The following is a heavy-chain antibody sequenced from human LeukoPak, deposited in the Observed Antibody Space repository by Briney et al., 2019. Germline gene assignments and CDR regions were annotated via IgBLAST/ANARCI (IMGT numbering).Heavy chain of an antibody. V-gene: IGHV4-39*01. CDR3: ARQDGGDGYKAYYFDY. CDR2: IYYSGST. CDR1: GFTFSSYA. J-gene: IGHJ4*02. Sequence: GSLRLSCAASGFTFSSYAMSWVRQPPGKGLEWIGSIYYSGSTYYNPSLKSRVTISVDTSKNQFSLKLSSVTAADTAVYYCARQDGGDGYKAYYFDYWGQGTLVTVSS. D-gene: IGHD5-24*01.